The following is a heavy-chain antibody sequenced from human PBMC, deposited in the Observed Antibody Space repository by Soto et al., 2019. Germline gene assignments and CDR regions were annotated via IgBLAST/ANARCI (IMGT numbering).Heavy chain of an antibody. Sequence: SETLSLTCTVSGGSISGHSWVWIRQPAGKGLEWIGHIYPSGSTSYNPSLRSRVTMSLDTSTNKIFLNLTSVTAADTAVFYCVRGRSYSVYDFWGPGTLVTVLL. V-gene: IGHV4-4*07. CDR1: GGSISGHS. CDR3: VRGRSYSVYDF. CDR2: IYPSGST. D-gene: IGHD5-12*01. J-gene: IGHJ4*02.